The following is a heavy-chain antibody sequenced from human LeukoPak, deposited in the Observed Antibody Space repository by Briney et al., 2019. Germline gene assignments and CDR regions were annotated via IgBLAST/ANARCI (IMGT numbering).Heavy chain of an antibody. D-gene: IGHD3-10*01. CDR3: ARDDGAGGPFDY. CDR2: IYSGGST. Sequence: GGSLRLSCAVSGFTVSSNYMNWVRQAPGKGLEWVSIIYSGGSTYYADSVKGRFSISRDNPKNTLYLQMNSLRAEDTAVYYCARDDGAGGPFDYWGQGTLVSVSS. V-gene: IGHV3-66*01. CDR1: GFTVSSNY. J-gene: IGHJ4*02.